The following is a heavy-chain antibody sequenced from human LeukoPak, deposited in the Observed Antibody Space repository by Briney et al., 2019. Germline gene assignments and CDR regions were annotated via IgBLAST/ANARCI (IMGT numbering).Heavy chain of an antibody. Sequence: SETLSLTCTVSGGSISSYYWSWIRQPPGKGLEWVGYIYYSGSTNYNPSLKSRVTISVDTSKNQFSLKLSSVTAADTAVYYCARTGGGLDYWGQGTLVTVSS. CDR3: ARTGGGLDY. V-gene: IGHV4-59*01. CDR1: GGSISSYY. CDR2: IYYSGST. D-gene: IGHD3-16*01. J-gene: IGHJ4*02.